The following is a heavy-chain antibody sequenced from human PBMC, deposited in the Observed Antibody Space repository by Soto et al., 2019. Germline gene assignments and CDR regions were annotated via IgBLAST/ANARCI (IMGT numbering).Heavy chain of an antibody. J-gene: IGHJ6*02. CDR1: GFTFSSYD. CDR2: IGITGDT. V-gene: IGHV3-13*01. CDR3: ARDRRYSSSWYYGMDV. D-gene: IGHD6-13*01. Sequence: GGSLRLSCAASGFTFSSYDMHWVRKPTGKVRNWSSAIGITGDTYYPGSVKGRFTISRENAKNPLYLQINSLRAEDTAVYYCARDRRYSSSWYYGMDVWGQGTTVTVSS.